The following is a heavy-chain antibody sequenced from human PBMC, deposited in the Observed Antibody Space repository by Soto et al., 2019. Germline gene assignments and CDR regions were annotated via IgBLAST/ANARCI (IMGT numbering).Heavy chain of an antibody. CDR1: GFTVSSNY. Sequence: EVQLVESGGGLVQPGGSLRLSCAASGFTVSSNYMSCVRQAPGKGLEWVSVIYSGGTTYYADSVKGRFTISRDNSKNTLDLQMNSLRAEDTAVYYCARNGDSSDYRGWFDPWGQGTLVTVSS. V-gene: IGHV3-66*01. J-gene: IGHJ5*02. CDR2: IYSGGTT. D-gene: IGHD3-22*01. CDR3: ARNGDSSDYRGWFDP.